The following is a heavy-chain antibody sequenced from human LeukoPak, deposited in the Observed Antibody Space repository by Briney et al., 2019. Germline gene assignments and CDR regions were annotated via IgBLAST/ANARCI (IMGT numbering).Heavy chain of an antibody. CDR1: GVSISSGDYY. J-gene: IGHJ4*02. CDR3: ASVREASISPYFDY. Sequence: SETLSLTCTVSGVSISSGDYYWSWIRQHPGKGLEWFVYIYYSGTAYYHPSLKSRVSISVDTSKNQFSLKLSSVTAADTAVYYCASVREASISPYFDYWGQGTLVTVSS. V-gene: IGHV4-31*03. D-gene: IGHD2/OR15-2a*01. CDR2: IYYSGTA.